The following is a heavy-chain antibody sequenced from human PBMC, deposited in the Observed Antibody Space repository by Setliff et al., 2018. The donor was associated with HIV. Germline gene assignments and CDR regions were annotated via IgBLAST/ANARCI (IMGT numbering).Heavy chain of an antibody. V-gene: IGHV5-51*01. CDR3: ARIGSGWSVGWFDP. Sequence: PGESLKISCKGSGYSFSSYWIGWVRQMPGKGLEFMGLLYPADSNIRYSPSSQGQVTISVDKSTNTAFLQWTSLRASDTAVHYCARIGSGWSVGWFDPWGQGTLVTVSS. D-gene: IGHD6-13*01. J-gene: IGHJ5*02. CDR1: GYSFSSYW. CDR2: LYPADSNI.